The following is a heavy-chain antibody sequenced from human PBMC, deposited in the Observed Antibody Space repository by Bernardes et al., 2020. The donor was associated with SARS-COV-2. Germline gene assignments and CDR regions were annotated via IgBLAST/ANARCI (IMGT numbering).Heavy chain of an antibody. CDR1: GASISRGSYY. D-gene: IGHD1-26*01. Sequence: SETLSLTCTVSGASISRGSYYWTWIRQPAGKRLEWVGRIYTNGRTNYNPSLKGRGTISIDTAKNQFSLNLTSVTAADTAVYYCARDIPEWESNGMDVWGQGTTVTVSS. CDR2: IYTNGRT. J-gene: IGHJ6*02. CDR3: ARDIPEWESNGMDV. V-gene: IGHV4-61*02.